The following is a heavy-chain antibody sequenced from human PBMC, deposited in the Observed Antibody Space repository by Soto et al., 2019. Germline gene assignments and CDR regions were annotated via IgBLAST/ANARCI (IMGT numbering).Heavy chain of an antibody. J-gene: IGHJ5*02. CDR1: GGAISTIA. D-gene: IGHD1-26*01. CDR3: TRAQFRYTGTYVAADWFDP. Sequence: SVKVSCKASGGAISTIAITWVRRAPGQGLEWMGAFIPSFGAAIYAQKFQGRVTISADESTSSAYMDLSSLRSDDTAVYYCTRAQFRYTGTYVAADWFDPWGQGTLVTVSS. CDR2: FIPSFGAA. V-gene: IGHV1-69*13.